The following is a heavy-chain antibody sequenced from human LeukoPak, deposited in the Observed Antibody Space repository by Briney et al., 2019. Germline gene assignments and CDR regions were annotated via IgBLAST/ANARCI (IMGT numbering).Heavy chain of an antibody. J-gene: IGHJ3*02. CDR2: ISVDGSHT. CDR3: AKCYDTSGRRASDI. D-gene: IGHD3-22*01. V-gene: IGHV3-23*01. CDR1: GFTFSSYA. Sequence: GGSLRLSCAASGFTFSSYAMNWVRQAPGKGLEWVSAISVDGSHTYYADSVKGRFTISRDNSKNTLSLQMNCLRAEDTAVYYCAKCYDTSGRRASDIWGQGTMVTVSS.